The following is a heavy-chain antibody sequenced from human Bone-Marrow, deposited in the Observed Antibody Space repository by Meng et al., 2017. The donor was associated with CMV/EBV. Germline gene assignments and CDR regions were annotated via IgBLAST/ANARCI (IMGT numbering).Heavy chain of an antibody. J-gene: IGHJ4*02. CDR3: TTESRYTGSRVPDY. D-gene: IGHD1-26*01. Sequence: SGLSSSTAWMSWVRQAPGKGLEWVGRIKSKTDGGTTDSAAPVKGRFIISRDDSKNTLYLQMNSLKTEDTAVYYCTTESRYTGSRVPDYWGQGTLVTVSS. CDR1: GLSSSTAW. CDR2: IKSKTDGGTT. V-gene: IGHV3-15*01.